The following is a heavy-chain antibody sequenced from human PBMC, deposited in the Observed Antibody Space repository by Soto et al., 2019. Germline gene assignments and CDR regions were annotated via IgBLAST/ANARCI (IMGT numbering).Heavy chain of an antibody. Sequence: ASVKVSCKASGGTFSSYAISWVRQAPGQGLEWMGGIIPIFGTANYAQKFQGRVTITADKSTSTAYMELSSLRSEDTAVYYCARAEDIVVVPAVDWFDPWGQGTLVTVSS. J-gene: IGHJ5*02. D-gene: IGHD2-2*01. CDR1: GGTFSSYA. V-gene: IGHV1-69*06. CDR2: IIPIFGTA. CDR3: ARAEDIVVVPAVDWFDP.